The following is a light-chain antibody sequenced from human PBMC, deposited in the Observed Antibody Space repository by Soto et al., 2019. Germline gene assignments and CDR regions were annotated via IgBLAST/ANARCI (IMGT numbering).Light chain of an antibody. Sequence: QSELTQPPSASGSPGQSVSISCPGTSIDVGGYDYVSWYQQYPGKAPKLIIYEVSKRPSGVPDRFSGSKSGNTASLTVSGLQAEDEADYYCSSYAGSNNFVFGTGTKVTGL. J-gene: IGLJ1*01. CDR1: SIDVGGYDY. V-gene: IGLV2-8*01. CDR2: EVS. CDR3: SSYAGSNNFV.